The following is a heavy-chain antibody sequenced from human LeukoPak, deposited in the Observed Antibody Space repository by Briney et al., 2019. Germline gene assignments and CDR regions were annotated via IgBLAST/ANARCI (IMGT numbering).Heavy chain of an antibody. CDR1: GYTFTSYG. D-gene: IGHD3-10*01. Sequence: GASVKVSCKASGYTFTSYGISWVRQAPGQGLEWMGWISAYNGNTNYAQKLQGRVTMTTDTSTSTAYMELRSLRSDDTAVYYCARHLWFGEIQYNWFDPWGQGTLATVSS. CDR3: ARHLWFGEIQYNWFDP. V-gene: IGHV1-18*01. CDR2: ISAYNGNT. J-gene: IGHJ5*02.